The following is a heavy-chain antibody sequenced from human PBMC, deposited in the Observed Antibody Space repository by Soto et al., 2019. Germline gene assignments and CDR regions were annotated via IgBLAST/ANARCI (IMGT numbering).Heavy chain of an antibody. D-gene: IGHD6-19*01. CDR3: ARAPYSRGNFDY. CDR2: INHSGST. V-gene: IGHV4-34*01. CDR1: GGSFSGYY. Sequence: QVQLQQWGAGLLKPSETLSLTCAVYGGSFSGYYWSWIRQPPGKGLEWIGEINHSGSTNYNPSLKSRVTISVDTSKNQFSLKLSSVTAADTAVYYCARAPYSRGNFDYWGQGTLVTVSS. J-gene: IGHJ4*02.